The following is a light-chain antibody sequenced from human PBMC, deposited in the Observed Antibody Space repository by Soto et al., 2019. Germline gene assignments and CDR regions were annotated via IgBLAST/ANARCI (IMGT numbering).Light chain of an antibody. Sequence: EIVLTQSPGTLSLSPGERATLSCRASESVSTSYLAWYQQKPGQAPRLLIYGASGRATGIPGRFSVSASGTDFSFTIRRLSAEYFSVYLCQHYGISNHFGPGTKVDIK. V-gene: IGKV3-20*01. CDR2: GAS. CDR1: ESVSTSY. J-gene: IGKJ3*01. CDR3: QHYGISNH.